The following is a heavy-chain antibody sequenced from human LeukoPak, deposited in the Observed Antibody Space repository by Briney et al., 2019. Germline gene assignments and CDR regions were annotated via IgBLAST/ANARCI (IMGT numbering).Heavy chain of an antibody. CDR2: ISSSGSTI. Sequence: GGSLRLSCAASGFTFSSYEMNWVRQAPGKGLEWVSYISSSGSTIYYADSVKGRFTISRDNAKNSLYLQMNSLRAEDTAVYYWARDLVEYYYGSGSYPDNWFDPWGQGTLVTVSS. CDR1: GFTFSSYE. V-gene: IGHV3-48*03. CDR3: ARDLVEYYYGSGSYPDNWFDP. J-gene: IGHJ5*01. D-gene: IGHD3-10*01.